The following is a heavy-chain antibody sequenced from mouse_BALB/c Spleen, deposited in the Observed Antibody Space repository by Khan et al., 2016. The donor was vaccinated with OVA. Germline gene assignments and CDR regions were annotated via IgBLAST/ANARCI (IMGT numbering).Heavy chain of an antibody. CDR1: GYSITSGYG. V-gene: IGHV3-2*02. CDR3: ARTARIKY. J-gene: IGHJ2*01. D-gene: IGHD1-2*01. CDR2: ISYSGST. Sequence: EVQLQESGPGLVKPSQSLSLTCTVTGYSITSGYGWNWIRQFPGNKPEWMGYISYSGSTNYNPSLKSRISITRDTSKNQFFLQLNSVTTEDTATXYCARTARIKYWGQGTTLTVSS.